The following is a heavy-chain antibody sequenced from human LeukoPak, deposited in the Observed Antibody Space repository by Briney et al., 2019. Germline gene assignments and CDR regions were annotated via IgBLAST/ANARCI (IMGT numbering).Heavy chain of an antibody. V-gene: IGHV4-59*01. CDR1: GGSISSYY. Sequence: PSETLSLTCTVSGGSISSYYWSWIRQPPGKGLEWIGYIYYSGSTNYNPSLKSRVTISVDTSKNQFSLKLSSVTAADTAVYYCARTNCSGGSCYSNYMDVWGKGTTVTISS. D-gene: IGHD2-15*01. CDR3: ARTNCSGGSCYSNYMDV. J-gene: IGHJ6*03. CDR2: IYYSGST.